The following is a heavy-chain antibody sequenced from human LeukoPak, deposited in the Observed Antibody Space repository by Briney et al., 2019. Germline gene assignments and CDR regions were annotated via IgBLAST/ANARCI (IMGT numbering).Heavy chain of an antibody. V-gene: IGHV4-59*01. CDR2: IYYSGST. CDR1: GGAISRYY. J-gene: IGHJ6*03. CDR3: ARSVEGYCRGGNCYYYSYYMDV. Sequence: SETLSLTCSVSGGAISRYYWSWIRQPPGKGLEWIGYIYYSGSTNYNPSLKSRVTISVDTSKNQFSLKLSSVTAADTAVYYCARSVEGYCRGGNCYYYSYYMDVWGKGTTVTVSS. D-gene: IGHD2-15*01.